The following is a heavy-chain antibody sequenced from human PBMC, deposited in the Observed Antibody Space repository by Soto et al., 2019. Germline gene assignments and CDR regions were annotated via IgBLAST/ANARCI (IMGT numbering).Heavy chain of an antibody. CDR2: MNPNSGNT. CDR1: GYTFTSYD. V-gene: IGHV1-8*01. Sequence: ASVKVSCKASGYTFTSYDINWVRQATGQGLEWMGWMNPNSGNTGYAQKFQGRVTMTRNTSISTAYMELSSLRSEDTAVYYCARGSSMVNSLGYWGQGTLVTVSS. D-gene: IGHD5-18*01. J-gene: IGHJ4*02. CDR3: ARGSSMVNSLGY.